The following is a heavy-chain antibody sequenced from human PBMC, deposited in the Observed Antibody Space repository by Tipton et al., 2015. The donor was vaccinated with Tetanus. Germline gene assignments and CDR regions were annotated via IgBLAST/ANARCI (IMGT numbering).Heavy chain of an antibody. V-gene: IGHV3-33*01. CDR3: AREADCSGGSCFSGDFDN. Sequence: SLRLSCAASGFIFSSYGIHWVRQAPGKGLEWVAVSWYDGTDTYYADAVKGRFTISRDNSKNTLYLQMNSLRAGDTAIYYCAREADCSGGSCFSGDFDNWGQGPQVTVSS. CDR2: SWYDGTDT. D-gene: IGHD2-15*01. J-gene: IGHJ4*02. CDR1: GFIFSSYG.